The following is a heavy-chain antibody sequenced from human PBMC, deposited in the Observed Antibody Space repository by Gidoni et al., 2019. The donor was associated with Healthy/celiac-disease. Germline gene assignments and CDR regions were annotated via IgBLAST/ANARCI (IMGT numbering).Heavy chain of an antibody. D-gene: IGHD6-13*01. J-gene: IGHJ4*02. CDR3: ARDLAQYSSSSYYFDY. CDR2: IWYDGSNK. Sequence: QVQLVESGGGVVQPGRSLRLSCAASGFTFSSYGMHWVRQAPGKGLEGVAVIWYDGSNKYYADSVKGRFTISRDNSKNTLYLQMNSLRAEDTAVYYCARDLAQYSSSSYYFDYWGQGTLVTVSS. CDR1: GFTFSSYG. V-gene: IGHV3-33*01.